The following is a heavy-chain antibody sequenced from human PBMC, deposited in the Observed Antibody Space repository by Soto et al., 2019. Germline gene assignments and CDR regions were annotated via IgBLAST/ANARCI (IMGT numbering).Heavy chain of an antibody. CDR2: IFHDGTA. D-gene: IGHD3-10*01. V-gene: IGHV4-4*02. CDR3: TRAERFPRSWFDP. CDR1: GVSISSGNW. J-gene: IGHJ5*02. Sequence: SETLSLTCAVSGVSISSGNWWTWVRQSPQRGLEYIGEIFHDGTANYYPSFERRVAISVDTSNNQFSLKMTSVTAADTAMYFCTRAERFPRSWFDPWGQGTQVTVSS.